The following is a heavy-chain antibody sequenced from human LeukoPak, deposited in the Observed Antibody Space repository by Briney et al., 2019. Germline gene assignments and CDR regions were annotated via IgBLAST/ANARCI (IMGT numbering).Heavy chain of an antibody. CDR2: IKQDGSDK. CDR3: AKVGDYASTRYYFDY. J-gene: IGHJ4*02. Sequence: GGSLRLSCAASGFSFSDYWMSWVRQAPGKGLEWVASIKQDGSDKLYVDSVKGRFTISRDSSKNTLYLQVNSLRAEDTAVYYCAKVGDYASTRYYFDYWGQGTLVTVSS. D-gene: IGHD3-22*01. V-gene: IGHV3-7*05. CDR1: GFSFSDYW.